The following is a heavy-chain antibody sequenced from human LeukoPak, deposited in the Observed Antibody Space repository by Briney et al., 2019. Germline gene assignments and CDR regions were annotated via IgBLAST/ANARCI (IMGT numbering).Heavy chain of an antibody. CDR1: GGSISSYY. V-gene: IGHV4-59*08. D-gene: IGHD3-22*01. CDR3: ARENYYDSSGYSPFDY. Sequence: PPETLSLTCTVSGGSISSYYWSWIRQPPGKGLEWIGYIYYSGSTNYNPSLKSRVTISVDTSKNQFSLKLSSVTAADTAVYYCARENYYDSSGYSPFDYWGQGTLVTVSS. J-gene: IGHJ4*02. CDR2: IYYSGST.